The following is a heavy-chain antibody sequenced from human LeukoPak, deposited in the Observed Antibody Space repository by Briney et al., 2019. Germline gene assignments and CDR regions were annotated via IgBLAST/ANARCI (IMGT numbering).Heavy chain of an antibody. CDR2: ISVYNGNT. Sequence: ASVTVSSKASGYTFTTYGISWVRQARGQGLEWMGWISVYNGNTNYAQKLQGRVTMTTDTSTSTAYMELRSLRSDDTAVYYCARDHKLLWSYFDYWGQGALVTVSS. J-gene: IGHJ4*02. V-gene: IGHV1-18*01. CDR3: ARDHKLLWSYFDY. D-gene: IGHD2-2*01. CDR1: GYTFTTYG.